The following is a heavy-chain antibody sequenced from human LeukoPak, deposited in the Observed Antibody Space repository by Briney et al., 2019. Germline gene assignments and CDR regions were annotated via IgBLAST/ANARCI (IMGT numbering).Heavy chain of an antibody. D-gene: IGHD2-8*01. CDR2: ISSSSSTI. V-gene: IGHV3-48*02. Sequence: EGSLRLSCAASGFTFSSYSMNWIRQAPGKGLEWVSYISSSSSTIYYADSVKGRFTISRDNAKNSLYLQMNSLRDEDTAVYYCARAWGYCTNGVCRTDAFDIWGQGTMVTVSS. J-gene: IGHJ3*02. CDR1: GFTFSSYS. CDR3: ARAWGYCTNGVCRTDAFDI.